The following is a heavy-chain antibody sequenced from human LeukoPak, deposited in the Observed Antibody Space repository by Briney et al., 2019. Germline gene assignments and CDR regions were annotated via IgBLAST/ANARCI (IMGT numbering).Heavy chain of an antibody. Sequence: ASVKVSCKASGYTFTSYGISWVRQAPGQGLEWMGWISAYNGNTNYAQKLQGRVTMTTDTSTSTAYMELRSLKSDDTAVYYCARDTRSYYYDSSGNGFDYWGQGTLVTVSS. D-gene: IGHD3-22*01. CDR1: GYTFTSYG. V-gene: IGHV1-18*01. CDR2: ISAYNGNT. CDR3: ARDTRSYYYDSSGNGFDY. J-gene: IGHJ4*02.